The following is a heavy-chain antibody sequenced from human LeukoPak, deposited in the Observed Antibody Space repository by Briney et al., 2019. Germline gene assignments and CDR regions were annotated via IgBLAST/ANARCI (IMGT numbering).Heavy chain of an antibody. D-gene: IGHD6-13*01. V-gene: IGHV3-20*04. CDR1: GFTFSSYG. J-gene: IGHJ6*03. CDR3: ARGYSSSWYDYYMDV. Sequence: GGSLRLSCAASGFTFSSYGMHWVRQAPGKGLEWVSGINWNGGSTGYADSVKGRFTISRDNAKNSLYLQMNSLRAEDTALYYCARGYSSSWYDYYMDVWGKGTTVTVSS. CDR2: INWNGGST.